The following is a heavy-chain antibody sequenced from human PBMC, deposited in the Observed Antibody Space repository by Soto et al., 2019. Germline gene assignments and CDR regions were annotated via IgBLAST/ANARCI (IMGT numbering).Heavy chain of an antibody. J-gene: IGHJ6*02. CDR1: GGTFSSYA. CDR3: AGDRKQWLVPNYYYGMDV. Sequence: QVQLVQSGAEVKKPGSSVKVSCKASGGTFSSYAISWVRQAPGQGLEWMGGIIPIFGTANYAQKFQGRVTITADESTSTAYMELSRLRSEDTAVYYCAGDRKQWLVPNYYYGMDVWGQGTTVTVSS. V-gene: IGHV1-69*01. CDR2: IIPIFGTA. D-gene: IGHD6-19*01.